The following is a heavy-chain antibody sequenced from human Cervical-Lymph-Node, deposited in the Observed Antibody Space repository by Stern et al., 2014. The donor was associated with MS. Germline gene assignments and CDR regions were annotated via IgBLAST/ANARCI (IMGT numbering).Heavy chain of an antibody. V-gene: IGHV1-18*01. CDR3: ATPTRYCTKTVCYTGGWFDP. Sequence: VQLEESGAEVKKPGASVKVSCKASGYTFPNYGFSWVRQAPGEGLEWMGWISGVNGNTNYAQKFQGRVTMTTDTSTSTAYMELRSLRSDDTAVYYCATPTRYCTKTVCYTGGWFDPWGQGTLVTVSS. J-gene: IGHJ5*02. CDR2: ISGVNGNT. D-gene: IGHD2-8*01. CDR1: GYTFPNYG.